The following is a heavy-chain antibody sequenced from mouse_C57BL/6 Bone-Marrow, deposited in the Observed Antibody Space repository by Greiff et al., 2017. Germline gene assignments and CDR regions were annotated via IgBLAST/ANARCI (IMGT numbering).Heavy chain of an antibody. J-gene: IGHJ3*01. D-gene: IGHD2-2*01. CDR2: IRNKANGYTT. V-gene: IGHV7-3*01. CDR3: ARIYYGYRGFAY. Sequence: EVMLVESGGGLVQPGGSLSLSCAASGFTFTDYYMSWVRQPPGKALEWLGFIRNKANGYTTEYSASVKGRFTISRDNSQSILYLQMNALRAEDSATYYCARIYYGYRGFAYWGQGTLVTVSA. CDR1: GFTFTDYY.